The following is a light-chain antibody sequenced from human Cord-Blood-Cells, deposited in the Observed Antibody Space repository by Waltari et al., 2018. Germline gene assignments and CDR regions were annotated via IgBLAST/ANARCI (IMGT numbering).Light chain of an antibody. Sequence: VLTQPPSVSGAPGQRVTISCTGSSSNIGAGYDVHWYQQLPGTAPKLLIYGNSNRPSGVPDRFSGSKSGTSASLAITGLQAEDEADYYCQSYDSSLSGYVFGTGTKVTVL. CDR3: QSYDSSLSGYV. J-gene: IGLJ1*01. CDR2: GNS. CDR1: SSNIGAGYD. V-gene: IGLV1-40*01.